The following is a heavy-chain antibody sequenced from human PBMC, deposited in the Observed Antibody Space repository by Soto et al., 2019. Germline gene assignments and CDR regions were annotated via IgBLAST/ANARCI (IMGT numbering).Heavy chain of an antibody. J-gene: IGHJ5*02. CDR2: IYTSGST. Sequence: PSETLSLTCTVSGGSISSYYWSWIRQPAGKGLEWIGRIYTSGSTNYNPSPKSRVTMSVDTSKNQFSLKLSSVTAADTAVYYCARVSGTGTTLMGWFDPWGQGTLVTVSS. V-gene: IGHV4-4*07. CDR3: ARVSGTGTTLMGWFDP. CDR1: GGSISSYY. D-gene: IGHD1-7*01.